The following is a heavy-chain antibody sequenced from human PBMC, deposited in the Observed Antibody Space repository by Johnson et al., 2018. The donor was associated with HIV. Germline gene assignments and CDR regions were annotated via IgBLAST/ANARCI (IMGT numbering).Heavy chain of an antibody. CDR2: ISFAGTIK. V-gene: IGHV3-30*18. CDR1: QFTFSSYG. J-gene: IGHJ3*02. CDR3: AKGFESGSYWEGDAFDI. Sequence: QVQLVESGGGEVQPGRSLRLSCAASQFTFSSYGMHWVRQAPGKGLEWVAAISFAGTIKYYAHSVKGRFTISRDNSKNTLYLQMNSLRAEDTALYYCAKGFESGSYWEGDAFDIWGQGTTVTVSS. D-gene: IGHD1-26*01.